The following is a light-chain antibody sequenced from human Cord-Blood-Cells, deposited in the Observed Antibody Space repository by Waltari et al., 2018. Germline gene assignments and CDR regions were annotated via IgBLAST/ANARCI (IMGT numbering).Light chain of an antibody. CDR3: QSYDSSLSGVV. V-gene: IGLV1-40*01. CDR2: GNG. Sequence: QSVLTQPPSVSGAPGQRVTISCTGSSSNIGAGYDVHWYQQLPGTAPKLLIYGNGNRPSGGPDRFSGSKSGTSASLAITGLQAEDEADYYGQSYDSSLSGVVFGGGTKLTVL. J-gene: IGLJ2*01. CDR1: SSNIGAGYD.